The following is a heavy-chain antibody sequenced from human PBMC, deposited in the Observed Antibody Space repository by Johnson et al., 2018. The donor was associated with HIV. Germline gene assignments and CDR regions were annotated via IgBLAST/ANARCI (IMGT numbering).Heavy chain of an antibody. CDR2: ISSSGSTI. V-gene: IGHV3-11*04. J-gene: IGHJ3*02. CDR1: GFTVSSNY. CDR3: AREGSVGATIFTMFDAFDI. Sequence: GGGLIQPGGSLRLSCAASGFTVSSNYMSWVRQAPGKGLEWVSYISSSGSTIYYADSVKGRFTISRDNAKNSLYLQMNSLRAEDTAVYYCAREGSVGATIFTMFDAFDIWGQGTMVTVSS. D-gene: IGHD1-26*01.